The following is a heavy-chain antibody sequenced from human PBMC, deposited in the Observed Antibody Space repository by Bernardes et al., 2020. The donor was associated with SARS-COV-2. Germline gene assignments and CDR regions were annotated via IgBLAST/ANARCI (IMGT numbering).Heavy chain of an antibody. CDR1: GFTFSSYA. CDR2: ISYDGSNK. J-gene: IGHJ4*02. Sequence: GGSLRLSCAASGFTFSSYAMHWVRQAPGKGLEWVAVISYDGSNKYYADSVKGRFTISRDNSKNTLYLQMNSLRAEDTAVYYCARDFSMVQLWFVFDYWGQGTLVTVSS. V-gene: IGHV3-30*04. CDR3: ARDFSMVQLWFVFDY. D-gene: IGHD5-18*01.